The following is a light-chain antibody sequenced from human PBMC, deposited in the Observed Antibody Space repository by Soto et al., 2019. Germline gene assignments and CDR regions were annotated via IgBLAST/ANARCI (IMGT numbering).Light chain of an antibody. CDR3: PQYDSSPLT. J-gene: IGKJ4*01. V-gene: IGKV3-20*01. CDR2: GAS. Sequence: EIVLTQSPGTLSLSPGERATLSWRASQSVSSSYLAWYQQKPGQAPRLLIYGASSRATGIPDRFSGSGSGTDFPLTISRLEPEDFAVYYCPQYDSSPLTFGGGNKVEIK. CDR1: QSVSSSY.